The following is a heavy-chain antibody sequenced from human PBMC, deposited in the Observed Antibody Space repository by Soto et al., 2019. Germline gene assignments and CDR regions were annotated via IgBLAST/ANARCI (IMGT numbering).Heavy chain of an antibody. Sequence: SETLSLTCTVSGGSISSGDYYWSWIRQPPGKGLEWIGYIYYSGSTYYNPSLKSRVTISVDTSKNQFSLKLSSVTAADTAVYYCARDRITMVRGVIPYYYYYGMDVWGQGTTVTVSS. J-gene: IGHJ6*02. CDR3: ARDRITMVRGVIPYYYYYGMDV. CDR1: GGSISSGDYY. CDR2: IYYSGST. V-gene: IGHV4-30-4*01. D-gene: IGHD3-10*01.